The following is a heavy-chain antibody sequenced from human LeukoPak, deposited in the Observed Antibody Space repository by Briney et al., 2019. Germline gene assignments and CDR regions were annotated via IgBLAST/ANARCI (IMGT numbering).Heavy chain of an antibody. CDR3: TSHYQRLYYYYYMDV. V-gene: IGHV3-48*04. CDR1: GFTFVNYA. CDR2: ISSSGSTI. Sequence: GGSLRLSCTASGFTFVNYAMSWVRQAPGKGLGWVSYISSSGSTIYYADSVKGRFTISRDNAKNSLYLQMNSLKTEDTAVYYCTSHYQRLYYYYYMDVWGKGTTVTISS. D-gene: IGHD1-26*01. J-gene: IGHJ6*03.